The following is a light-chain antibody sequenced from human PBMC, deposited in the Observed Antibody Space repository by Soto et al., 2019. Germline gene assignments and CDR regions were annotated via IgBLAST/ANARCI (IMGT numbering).Light chain of an antibody. J-gene: IGKJ1*01. CDR3: KQRRNWLWK. CDR2: DAS. V-gene: IGKV3-11*01. CDR1: QSVSSY. Sequence: EIVLTQSPATLSLSPGERATLSCRASQSVSSYLVWYQQKPGQAPRLLIYDASNRATGIPARFSGSESGTDFPLNISCLEPIDFALYYCKQRRNWLWKFGQGNKVEIK.